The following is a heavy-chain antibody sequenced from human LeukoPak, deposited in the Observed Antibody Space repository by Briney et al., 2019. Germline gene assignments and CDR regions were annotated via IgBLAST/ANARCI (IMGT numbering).Heavy chain of an antibody. V-gene: IGHV3-23*01. CDR3: AKDLYLQWLVPFSTGIYFDY. J-gene: IGHJ4*02. CDR1: GFTFSSYA. D-gene: IGHD6-19*01. CDR2: IRGSGGST. Sequence: GGSLRLSCAASGFTFSSYAMSWVRQAPGKGLEWVSAIRGSGGSTYCADSVKGRFTISRDNSKNTLYLQMNSLRAEDKAVYYCAKDLYLQWLVPFSTGIYFDYWGQGTLVTVSS.